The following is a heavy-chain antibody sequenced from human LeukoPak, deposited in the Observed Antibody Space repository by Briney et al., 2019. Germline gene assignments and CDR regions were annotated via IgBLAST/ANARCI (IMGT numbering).Heavy chain of an antibody. D-gene: IGHD3-10*01. CDR1: GGSISSYY. CDR2: IYYSGST. J-gene: IGHJ3*02. V-gene: IGHV4-59*08. Sequence: SETLSLTCTVSGGSISSYYWSWIRQPPGKGLEWIGYIYYSGSTNHNPSLKSRVTISVDTSKNQFSLKLSSVTAADTAVYYCARKSDYYGSGRWAFDIWGQGTMVTVSS. CDR3: ARKSDYYGSGRWAFDI.